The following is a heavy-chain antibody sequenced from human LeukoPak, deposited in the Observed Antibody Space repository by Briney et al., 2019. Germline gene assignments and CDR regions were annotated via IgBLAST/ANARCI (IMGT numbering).Heavy chain of an antibody. CDR1: GGTFSSYT. J-gene: IGHJ6*03. V-gene: IGHV1-69*08. CDR3: ARVVGGFDWLPDYYYYYMDV. D-gene: IGHD3-9*01. CDR2: IIPIAGRA. Sequence: SVKVSCKASGGTFSSYTISWVRQAPGQGLEWMGKIIPIAGRANYAQKFQGRVTITADKSTSTAYMELSSLRSEDTAVYYCARVVGGFDWLPDYYYYYMDVWGKGTTVTVSS.